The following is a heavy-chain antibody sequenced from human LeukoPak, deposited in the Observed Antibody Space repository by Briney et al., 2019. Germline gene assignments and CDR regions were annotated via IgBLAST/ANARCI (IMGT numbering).Heavy chain of an antibody. V-gene: IGHV4-38-2*01. CDR2: MYHSGST. CDR1: GYSISSGYY. J-gene: IGHJ4*02. Sequence: PSETVSLTCAVSGYSISSGYYWGWIRQPPGKGLDWIASMYHSGSTYYNPSLKRRVTISVDTSKNQFSLRLSSVTAADTAVYYCAKQGPTVVTHFDTWGQGTLVTVSS. CDR3: AKQGPTVVTHFDT. D-gene: IGHD4-23*01.